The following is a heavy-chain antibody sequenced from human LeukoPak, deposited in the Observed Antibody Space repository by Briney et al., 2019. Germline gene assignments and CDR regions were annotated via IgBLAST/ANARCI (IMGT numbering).Heavy chain of an antibody. CDR3: AKDRGYCSSTSCYALDY. J-gene: IGHJ4*02. CDR2: ISSSSSYI. CDR1: GFTFSSYS. V-gene: IGHV3-21*01. D-gene: IGHD2-2*01. Sequence: GGSLRLSCAASGFTFSSYSMNWVRQAPGKGLEWVSSISSSSSYIYYADSVKGRFTISRDNAKNSLYLQMNSLRAEDTAVYYCAKDRGYCSSTSCYALDYWGQGTLVTVSS.